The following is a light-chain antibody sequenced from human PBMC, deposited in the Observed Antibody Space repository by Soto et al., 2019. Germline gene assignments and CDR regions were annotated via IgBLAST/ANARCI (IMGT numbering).Light chain of an antibody. J-gene: IGKJ5*01. V-gene: IGKV3-11*01. CDR2: DAS. CDR3: QQRSNWPIT. CDR1: QSVRSF. Sequence: EIVLTQSPATLSLSPGERATLSCRASQSVRSFLTWYQQRPGQAPRLLIYDASKRASGIPARFSGSGSGTDFNLTISSLDPEDFAVYYCQQRSNWPITFGQGTRLEIK.